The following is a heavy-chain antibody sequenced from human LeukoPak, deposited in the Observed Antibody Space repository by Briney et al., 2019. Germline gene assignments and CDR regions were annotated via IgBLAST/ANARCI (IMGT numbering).Heavy chain of an antibody. V-gene: IGHV1-18*01. CDR3: AREGGVVKYCSSTSCYPLYYFDY. CDR1: GYTFTSYG. J-gene: IGHJ4*02. D-gene: IGHD2-2*01. Sequence: ASVKVSCKASGYTFTSYGISWVRQAPGQGLEWMGWISAYNGNTNYAQKLQGRVTMTTDTSTSTAYMELSSLRSEDTAVYYCAREGGVVKYCSSTSCYPLYYFDYWGQGTLVTVSS. CDR2: ISAYNGNT.